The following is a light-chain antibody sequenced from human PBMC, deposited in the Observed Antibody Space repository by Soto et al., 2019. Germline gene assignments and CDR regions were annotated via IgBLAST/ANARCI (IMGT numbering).Light chain of an antibody. Sequence: EIVLTQSPGTLSLSPGERATLSCRASQSVSSSYLAWYQQTPGQAPRLLVYDTSYRATGVPDRFSGSGSGTDFTLTISRLEPEDFAVYYCQQYGSSGTFGQGTKVHIK. J-gene: IGKJ1*01. CDR1: QSVSSSY. CDR2: DTS. V-gene: IGKV3-20*01. CDR3: QQYGSSGT.